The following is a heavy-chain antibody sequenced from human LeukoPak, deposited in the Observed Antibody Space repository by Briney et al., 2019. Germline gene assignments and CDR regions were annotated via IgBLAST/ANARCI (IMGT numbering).Heavy chain of an antibody. CDR3: ATDGKQLVRRFDY. D-gene: IGHD6-13*01. J-gene: IGHJ4*02. CDR2: FDPEDGET. V-gene: IGHV1-24*01. Sequence: ASVKVSCKVSGYTLTELSMHWVRQAPGKGLEWMGGFDPEDGETIYAQKFQGRVTMTEDTSTDTAYMELSSLRSEDTAVYYRATDGKQLVRRFDYWGQGTLVTVSS. CDR1: GYTLTELS.